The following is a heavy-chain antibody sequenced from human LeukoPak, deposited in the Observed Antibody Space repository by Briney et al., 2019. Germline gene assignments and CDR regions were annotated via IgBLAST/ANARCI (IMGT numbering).Heavy chain of an antibody. D-gene: IGHD3-10*01. V-gene: IGHV3-43*02. Sequence: GGSLRLSCAASGFTFDDYAMHWVRRAPGKGLEWVSLISGDGGSTYYADSVKGRFTISRDNSKNSLYLQMNSLRTEDTALYYCAKDLGWLGELFSYYYYGMDVRGQGTTVTVYS. CDR2: ISGDGGST. J-gene: IGHJ6*02. CDR1: GFTFDDYA. CDR3: AKDLGWLGELFSYYYYGMDV.